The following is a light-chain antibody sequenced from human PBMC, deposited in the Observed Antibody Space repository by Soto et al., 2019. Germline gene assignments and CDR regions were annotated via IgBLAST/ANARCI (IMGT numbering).Light chain of an antibody. CDR2: DAS. CDR3: QQRSNWL. J-gene: IGKJ3*01. CDR1: QDVSRY. Sequence: ESVVTQSPATLSLSPGERATLSCRASQDVSRYLAWYQQKPGQSPRLLIYDASNRATGVPARFSGSGSGTDFTPTIRSLEPEDFAVYYCQQRSNWLFGPGTKVDIX. V-gene: IGKV3-11*01.